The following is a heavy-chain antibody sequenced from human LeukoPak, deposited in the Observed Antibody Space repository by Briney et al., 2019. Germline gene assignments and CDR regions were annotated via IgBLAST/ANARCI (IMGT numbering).Heavy chain of an antibody. CDR2: AYYTGTT. V-gene: IGHV4-59*01. CDR3: AREVGIGSGSYGY. J-gene: IGHJ4*02. CDR1: GGSITTYF. D-gene: IGHD1-26*01. Sequence: PSETLSLTCTVSGGSITTYFWSWIRQPPGKGLEWIGFAYYTGTTNYNPSLESRVTISVDTSKQQFSLNLNSVTAADTAVYYCAREVGIGSGSYGYWGQGTLVIVSS.